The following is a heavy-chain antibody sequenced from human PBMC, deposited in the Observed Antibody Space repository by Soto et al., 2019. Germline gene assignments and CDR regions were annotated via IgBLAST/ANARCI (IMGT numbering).Heavy chain of an antibody. CDR3: ARPSPPHYYDSSGYPSLSAFDI. D-gene: IGHD3-22*01. CDR2: IYHSGST. V-gene: IGHV4-38-2*01. CDR1: GYSISSGYY. J-gene: IGHJ3*02. Sequence: SETLSLTCAVSGYSISSGYYWGWIRQPPGKGLEWIGSIYHSGSTYYNPSLKSRVTISVDTSKNQLPLKLSSVTAADTAVYYCARPSPPHYYDSSGYPSLSAFDIWGQGTMVTVSS.